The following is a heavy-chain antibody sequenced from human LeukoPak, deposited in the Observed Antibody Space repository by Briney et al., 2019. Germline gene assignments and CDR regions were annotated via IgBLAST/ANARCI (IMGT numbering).Heavy chain of an antibody. J-gene: IGHJ4*02. CDR2: ISGSGGST. D-gene: IGHD5-18*01. Sequence: PGGPLRLSCAASGFTFSNYAMSWVRQAPGKGLEWVSAISGSGGSTYYADSVKGRFTISRDNSKNTLYLQMNSLRAEDTAVYYCAKEGYRYGYAIDYWGQGTLVTVSS. CDR1: GFTFSNYA. CDR3: AKEGYRYGYAIDY. V-gene: IGHV3-23*01.